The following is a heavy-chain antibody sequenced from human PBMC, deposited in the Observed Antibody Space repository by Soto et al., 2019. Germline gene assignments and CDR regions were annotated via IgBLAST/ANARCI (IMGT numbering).Heavy chain of an antibody. D-gene: IGHD6-6*01. Sequence: GGSLRLSCAASGFTFSSYAMSWVRQAPGKGLEWVSAISGSGGSTYYADSVKGRFTISRDNSKNTLYLQMNSLRAEDTAVYYCAVPHYSSSLVFDYWGQGTLVTVSS. CDR1: GFTFSSYA. CDR2: ISGSGGST. CDR3: AVPHYSSSLVFDY. J-gene: IGHJ4*02. V-gene: IGHV3-23*01.